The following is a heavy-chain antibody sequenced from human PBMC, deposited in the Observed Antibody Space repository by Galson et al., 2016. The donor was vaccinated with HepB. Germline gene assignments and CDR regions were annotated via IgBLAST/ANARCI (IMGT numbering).Heavy chain of an antibody. CDR3: EQISVNYSYHYWGFDD. Sequence: SLRLEGEAAGFTGSTYAMSWVRQAPGKGLEWVSGISGSGDTKFADSVKGRFTISRDNSKTTLYLQMNSLRVEDTAVYCCEQISVNYSYHYWGFDDWGQATLGTLSS. CDR1: GFTGSTYA. CDR2: ISGSGDT. J-gene: IGHJ4*02. V-gene: IGHV3-23*01. D-gene: IGHD5-18*01.